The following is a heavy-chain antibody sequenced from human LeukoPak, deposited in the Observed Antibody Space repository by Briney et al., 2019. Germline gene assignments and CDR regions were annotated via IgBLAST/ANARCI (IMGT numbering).Heavy chain of an antibody. CDR1: GGSFSGYY. CDR3: ARNDIGGDYFDY. D-gene: IGHD3-9*01. J-gene: IGHJ4*02. CDR2: INHSGST. Sequence: SETLSLTCAVYGGSFSGYYWSWIRQPPGKGLEWIGEINHSGSTNYNPSLKSRVTISVDTSKNQFSLKLSSVTAADTAVYYCARNDIGGDYFDYWGQGTLVTVSS. V-gene: IGHV4-34*01.